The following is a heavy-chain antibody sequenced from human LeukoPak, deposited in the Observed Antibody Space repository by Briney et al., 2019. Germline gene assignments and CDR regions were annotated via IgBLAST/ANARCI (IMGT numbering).Heavy chain of an antibody. CDR2: IYYSGST. CDR1: GGSVSSGSYY. D-gene: IGHD5-18*01. J-gene: IGHJ4*02. CDR3: ARSGYSYGYFPAFDY. V-gene: IGHV4-61*01. Sequence: SETLSLTCTVSGGSVSSGSYYWSWIRQPPGKGLKWIGYIYYSGSTNYNPSLKSRVTISVDTSKNQFSLKLSSVTAADTAVYYCARSGYSYGYFPAFDYWGQGTLVTVSS.